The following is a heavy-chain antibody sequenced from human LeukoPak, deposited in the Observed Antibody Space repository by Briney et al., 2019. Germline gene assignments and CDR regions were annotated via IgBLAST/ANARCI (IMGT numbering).Heavy chain of an antibody. CDR1: GFTISDYY. V-gene: IGHV3-11*04. J-gene: IGHJ4*02. CDR3: AREGNDDDAFDY. D-gene: IGHD1-1*01. CDR2: ISSSGSTI. Sequence: PGGSLRLSCAASGFTISDYYMSWIRQAPGKGLEWVSYISSSGSTIYYADSVKGRFTISRDNAKNSLYLQMTSLRAEDTAVYYCAREGNDDDAFDYWGQGTLVTVSS.